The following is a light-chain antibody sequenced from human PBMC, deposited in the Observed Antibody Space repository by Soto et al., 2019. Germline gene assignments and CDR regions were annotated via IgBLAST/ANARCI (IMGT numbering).Light chain of an antibody. J-gene: IGKJ4*01. CDR1: QSVDSST. V-gene: IGKV3-20*01. Sequence: EVVLTQSLGTLSLSPGERATLSCRASQSVDSSTLAWYQQKPGQAPRLLIVGASKRATGTPDRFSGRGSGTDIPLTISILEPEDFAVYYCQHFDDSLTFGGGTKVEIK. CDR3: QHFDDSLT. CDR2: GAS.